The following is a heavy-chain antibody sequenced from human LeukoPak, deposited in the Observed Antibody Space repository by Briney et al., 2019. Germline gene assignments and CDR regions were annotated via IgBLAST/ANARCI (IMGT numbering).Heavy chain of an antibody. CDR2: INPSDGGT. J-gene: IGHJ5*02. Sequence: ASVKVSCKASGYTFTTSYMHWVRQAPGQGLEWMGIINPSDGGTSYARKFQGRVTMTRDTSTSTVYMELSSLRSEDTAVYYCAREGDWFDPWGQGTLVTVSS. CDR3: AREGDWFDP. V-gene: IGHV1-46*01. CDR1: GYTFTTSY. D-gene: IGHD3-16*01.